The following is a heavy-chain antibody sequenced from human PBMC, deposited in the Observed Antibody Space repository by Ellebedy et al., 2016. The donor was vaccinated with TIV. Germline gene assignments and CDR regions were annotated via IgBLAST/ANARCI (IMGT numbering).Heavy chain of an antibody. CDR1: GGTFSSYA. J-gene: IGHJ6*02. V-gene: IGHV1-69*04. CDR2: IIPIFGIA. Sequence: AASVKVSCKASGGTFSSYAISWVRQAPGQGLEWMGRIIPIFGIANYAQKFQGRVTITADKSTSTAYMELSSLRSEDTAVYYCARDRDSSSWYFGGYYYYGMDVWGQGTTVTVSS. CDR3: ARDRDSSSWYFGGYYYYGMDV. D-gene: IGHD6-13*01.